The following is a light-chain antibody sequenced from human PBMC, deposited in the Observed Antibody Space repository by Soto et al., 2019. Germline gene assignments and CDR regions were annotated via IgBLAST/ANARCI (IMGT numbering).Light chain of an antibody. CDR3: SSYTSGITYVI. V-gene: IGLV2-14*01. Sequence: QSVLTQPASVSGSPGQSITISCTGTSTDVGGYSYVSWYQQVPGKAPKLMIYEVSNRPSGVSNRFSGSKSGNTASLTISGLQAEDEADYYCSSYTSGITYVIFGGGTKLTVL. CDR2: EVS. CDR1: STDVGGYSY. J-gene: IGLJ2*01.